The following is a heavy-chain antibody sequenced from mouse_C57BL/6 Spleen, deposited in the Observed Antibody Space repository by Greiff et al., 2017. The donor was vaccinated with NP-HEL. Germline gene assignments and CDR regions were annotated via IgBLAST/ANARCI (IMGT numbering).Heavy chain of an antibody. CDR1: GYTFTSYW. J-gene: IGHJ3*01. V-gene: IGHV1-50*01. CDR3: ARSYGNYEAWFAY. Sequence: VQLQQPGAELVKPGASVKLSCKASGYTFTSYWMQWVKQRPGQGLEWIGEIDPSDSYTNYNQKFKGKATLTVATSSSTAYMQLSSLTSEDSAVYYCARSYGNYEAWFAYWGQGTLVTVSA. D-gene: IGHD2-1*01. CDR2: IDPSDSYT.